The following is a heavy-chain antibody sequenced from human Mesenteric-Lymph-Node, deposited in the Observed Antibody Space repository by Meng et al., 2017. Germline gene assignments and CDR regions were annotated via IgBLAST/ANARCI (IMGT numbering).Heavy chain of an antibody. J-gene: IGHJ4*02. V-gene: IGHV1-18*01. D-gene: IGHD5-24*01. CDR2: ISAYNGNT. Sequence: ASVKVSCKASGYTFTSYGISWVRQAPGQGLEWMGWISAYNGNTNYAQKFQGRVTITTDESTSTAYMELSSLRSEDTAVYYCARGRRWLQLGLDHWGQGTQVTVSS. CDR1: GYTFTSYG. CDR3: ARGRRWLQLGLDH.